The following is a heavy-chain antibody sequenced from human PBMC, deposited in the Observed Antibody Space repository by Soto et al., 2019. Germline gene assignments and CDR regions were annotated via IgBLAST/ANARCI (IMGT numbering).Heavy chain of an antibody. V-gene: IGHV3-33*01. J-gene: IGHJ4*02. CDR2: IWYVGSNK. D-gene: IGHD4-17*01. CDR1: GFTFSSYG. CDR3: ARDLHMTTVTSYYFDY. Sequence: GGSLRLSCAASGFTFSSYGMHWVRQAPGKGLEWVAVIWYVGSNKYYADSVKGRFTISRDNSKNTLYLQMNSLRAEDTAVYYCARDLHMTTVTSYYFDYWGQGTLVTVSS.